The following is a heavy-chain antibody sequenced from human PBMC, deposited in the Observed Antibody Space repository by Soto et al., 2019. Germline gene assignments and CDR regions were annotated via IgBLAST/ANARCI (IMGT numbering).Heavy chain of an antibody. V-gene: IGHV3-23*01. Sequence: GGSLRLSCAASGFSFSTHTMSWVRQAPGKGLEWVSSVSGSGSSTYYADSVRGRFTISRDNSKNILYLQMSSLRVEDTAVYFCVRLSTWGQGTLVTVSS. CDR1: GFSFSTHT. J-gene: IGHJ4*02. CDR3: VRLST. CDR2: VSGSGSST.